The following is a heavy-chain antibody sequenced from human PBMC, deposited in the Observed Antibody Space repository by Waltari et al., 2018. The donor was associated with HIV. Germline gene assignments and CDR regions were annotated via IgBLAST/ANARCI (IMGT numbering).Heavy chain of an antibody. V-gene: IGHV4-39*01. CDR1: SVSISSTPYC. CDR3: VRHSRGTGVDTEAFDS. J-gene: IGHJ4*02. CDR2: VSSSGST. D-gene: IGHD2-8*01. Sequence: QLQLQESGPGLVKPSETLSLTCTVPSVSISSTPYCWGWIRQPPGKGLEWIGSVSSSGSTYYTPSLRRRVTISVDTSRNHFSLRLTSVTAADTAVYFCVRHSRGTGVDTEAFDSWGQGTRVTVSS.